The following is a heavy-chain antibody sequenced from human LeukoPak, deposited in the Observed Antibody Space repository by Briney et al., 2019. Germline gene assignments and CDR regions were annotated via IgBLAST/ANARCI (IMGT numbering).Heavy chain of an antibody. CDR3: AIPPGYCSSTSCYTFDY. CDR2: INPNSGGT. D-gene: IGHD2-2*02. Sequence: ASVKVSCKASGYTFTGYYMHWVRQAPGQGLEWKGWINPNSGGTNYAQKFQGRVTMTRDTSISTAYMELSRLRSDDTAVYYCAIPPGYCSSTSCYTFDYWGQGTLVTVSS. CDR1: GYTFTGYY. J-gene: IGHJ4*02. V-gene: IGHV1-2*02.